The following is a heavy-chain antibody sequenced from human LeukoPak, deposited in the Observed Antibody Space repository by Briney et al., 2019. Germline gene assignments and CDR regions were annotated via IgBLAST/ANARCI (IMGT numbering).Heavy chain of an antibody. Sequence: ASVKVSCKASGYTFTGYYMHWVRQAPGQGLEWMGWINPNSGGTNYAQKFQGWVTMTTDTSISTAYMELSRLRSDDTAVYYCARARAAAGNRWYYGMDVWGKGTTVTVSS. J-gene: IGHJ6*04. CDR2: INPNSGGT. CDR1: GYTFTGYY. CDR3: ARARAAAGNRWYYGMDV. D-gene: IGHD6-13*01. V-gene: IGHV1-2*04.